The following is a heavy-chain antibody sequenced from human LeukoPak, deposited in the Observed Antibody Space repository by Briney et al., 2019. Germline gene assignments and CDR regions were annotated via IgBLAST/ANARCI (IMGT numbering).Heavy chain of an antibody. J-gene: IGHJ4*02. D-gene: IGHD6-13*01. CDR1: GGSINSGDYY. CDR2: IYYSGST. V-gene: IGHV4-30-4*01. Sequence: KSSQTLSLTCTVSGGSINSGDYYWSWIRQPPVKGVEWIGYIYYSGSTYYNPSLKSRVTISVDTSKNQFSLKLSSVTAADTAVYYCARRIAAAGTPGGFDYWGQGTLVTVSS. CDR3: ARRIAAAGTPGGFDY.